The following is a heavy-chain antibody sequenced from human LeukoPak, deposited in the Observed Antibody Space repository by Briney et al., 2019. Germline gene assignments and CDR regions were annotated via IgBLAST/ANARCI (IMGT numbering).Heavy chain of an antibody. J-gene: IGHJ2*01. D-gene: IGHD1-14*01. CDR2: IYYSGST. Sequence: SETLSLTCTVSGGSISSYYWSWIRQPPGKGLEWIGYIYYSGSTNYNPSLKSRVTISVDTSKNQFSLKLSSVTAADTAVYYCARSNWNHPTGGYFDLWGRGTLVTVSS. V-gene: IGHV4-59*01. CDR1: GGSISSYY. CDR3: ARSNWNHPTGGYFDL.